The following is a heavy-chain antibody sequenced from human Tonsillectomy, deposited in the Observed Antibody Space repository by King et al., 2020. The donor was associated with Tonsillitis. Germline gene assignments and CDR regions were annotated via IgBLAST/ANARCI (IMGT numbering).Heavy chain of an antibody. CDR3: ARWAGDTAFDYFDY. CDR1: GGSISSYY. Sequence: QLQESGPGLVKPSETLSLTCTVSGGSISSYYWSWIRQPPGKGLEWIGYIYYSGNTNYIPTLKSRVTISLDTSTNQFSLRLRSVTAADTAVYYCARWAGDTAFDYFDYWGQGTLVTVSS. CDR2: IYYSGNT. V-gene: IGHV4-59*08. J-gene: IGHJ4*02. D-gene: IGHD5-18*01.